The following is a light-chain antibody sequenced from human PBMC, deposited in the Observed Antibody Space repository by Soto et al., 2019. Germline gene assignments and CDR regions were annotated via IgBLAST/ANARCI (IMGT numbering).Light chain of an antibody. CDR3: QQYNSYST. CDR2: KAS. CDR1: QGITNY. V-gene: IGKV1-5*03. Sequence: DDKMTHSPSSLSATVGDGVRIXCQASQGITNYLNWYQQKPGKAPKLLIYKASSLESGVPSRFSGSGSGTEFTLTISSLQPDDFATYYCQQYNSYSTFGQGTKVDIK. J-gene: IGKJ1*01.